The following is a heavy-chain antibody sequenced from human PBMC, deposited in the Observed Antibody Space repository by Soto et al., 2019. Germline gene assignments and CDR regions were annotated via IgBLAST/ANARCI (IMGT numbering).Heavy chain of an antibody. CDR3: ARVVPGAEAWFGP. V-gene: IGHV1-18*01. D-gene: IGHD2-2*01. CDR2: ISLYSDGT. Sequence: GASVKVSCKTSGYTSSNYGITWVRQAPGQPLEWLGWISLYSDGTNYAQKFQGRVSMTTDTSATTAYKELRSLRSDDTAVYYCARVVPGAEAWFGPWGQGTLVTVSS. CDR1: GYTSSNYG. J-gene: IGHJ5*02.